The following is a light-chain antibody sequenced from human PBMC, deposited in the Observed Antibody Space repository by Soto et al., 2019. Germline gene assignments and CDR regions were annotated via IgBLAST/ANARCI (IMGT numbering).Light chain of an antibody. V-gene: IGKV1-5*03. Sequence: DIQMTQSPSTLSASVGDRVTITCRASQSISSWLAWYQQKPGKAHKILIYKASSLESGVPSRFSGSGSGTEFTLNISGLQPDDFATYYCQRYNSYSYTFGQGTKLEIK. CDR3: QRYNSYSYT. J-gene: IGKJ2*01. CDR1: QSISSW. CDR2: KAS.